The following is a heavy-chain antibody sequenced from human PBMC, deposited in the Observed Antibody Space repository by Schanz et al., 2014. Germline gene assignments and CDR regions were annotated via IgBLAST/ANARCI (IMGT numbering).Heavy chain of an antibody. CDR1: GFIFSNHG. Sequence: QVQLMESGGGVVQPGGSLRLSCAASGFIFSNHGMNWVRQAPGKGLEWVSIVSHDGFTKHYADSVRGRFTLSRDNSKNTVYLQMNSLRAEDTALYFCATDYSGGGCHIWGQGTMVTVSS. CDR3: ATDYSGGGCHI. CDR2: VSHDGFTK. V-gene: IGHV3-30*19. J-gene: IGHJ3*02. D-gene: IGHD6-19*01.